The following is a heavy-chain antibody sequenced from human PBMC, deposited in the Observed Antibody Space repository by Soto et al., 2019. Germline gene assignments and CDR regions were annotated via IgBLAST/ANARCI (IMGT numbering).Heavy chain of an antibody. V-gene: IGHV4-59*01. D-gene: IGHD3-3*01. J-gene: IGHJ6*02. Sequence: SETLSLTCTVSGGSISSYYWSWIRQPPGKGLEWIGYIYYSGSTNYNPSLKSRVTISVDTSKNQFSLKLSSVTAADTAVYYCARDAYYDFWSGLLDVWGQGTTVTV. CDR1: GGSISSYY. CDR3: ARDAYYDFWSGLLDV. CDR2: IYYSGST.